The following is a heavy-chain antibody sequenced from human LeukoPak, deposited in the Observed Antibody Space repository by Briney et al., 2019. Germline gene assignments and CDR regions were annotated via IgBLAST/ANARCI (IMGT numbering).Heavy chain of an antibody. CDR2: IYYSGST. V-gene: IGHV4-59*08. CDR3: ATGDGSGSPAI. CDR1: GGSISSYY. D-gene: IGHD3-10*01. Sequence: SETLSLTCTVSGGSISSYYWSWIRQPPGKGLEWIGYIYYSGSTNYNPSLKSRVTISVDTSKNQFSLKLSSVTAADTAVYYCATGDGSGSPAIWGQGTMVTVSS. J-gene: IGHJ3*02.